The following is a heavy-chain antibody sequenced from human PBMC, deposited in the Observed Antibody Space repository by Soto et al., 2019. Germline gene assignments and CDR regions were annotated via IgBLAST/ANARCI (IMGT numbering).Heavy chain of an antibody. V-gene: IGHV3-23*01. CDR3: AKGAIDGYPLWVFDY. CDR2: ISGSGGST. D-gene: IGHD5-12*01. Sequence: EVQLLESGGGLVQPGGSLRLSCAASGFTFSSYAMSWVRQAPGKGLEWVSAISGSGGSTYYADSVKGRVTISRDNSKTPLYLQMNSLRAEDTAVYYCAKGAIDGYPLWVFDYWGQGPLVTVSS. J-gene: IGHJ4*02. CDR1: GFTFSSYA.